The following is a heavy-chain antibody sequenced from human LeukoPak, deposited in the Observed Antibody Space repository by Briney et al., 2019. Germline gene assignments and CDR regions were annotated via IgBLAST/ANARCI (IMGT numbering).Heavy chain of an antibody. CDR1: GFTFNNYW. V-gene: IGHV3-7*01. CDR3: ARDFYRRFDY. Sequence: PGGSLRLSCAAPGFTFNNYWMSWVRQAPGKGLEWVANIKQDGSEKYYVDSAKGRFTISRDNAKNSLYLQMNSLRAEDTAVYYCARDFYRRFDYWGQGTLVTVSS. D-gene: IGHD3-3*01. CDR2: IKQDGSEK. J-gene: IGHJ4*02.